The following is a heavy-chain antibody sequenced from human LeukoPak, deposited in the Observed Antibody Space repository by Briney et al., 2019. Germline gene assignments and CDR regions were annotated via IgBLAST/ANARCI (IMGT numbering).Heavy chain of an antibody. V-gene: IGHV4-34*01. Sequence: KPTETLSLTCAVYGGSFSGYYWSWIRQPPGKGLEWIGEINHSGSTNYNPSLKRRVTISVDTSKNQFSLKLSSVTAADTAVYYCARRVAGIDYWGQGTLVTVSS. CDR1: GGSFSGYY. J-gene: IGHJ4*02. CDR3: ARRVAGIDY. CDR2: INHSGST. D-gene: IGHD6-19*01.